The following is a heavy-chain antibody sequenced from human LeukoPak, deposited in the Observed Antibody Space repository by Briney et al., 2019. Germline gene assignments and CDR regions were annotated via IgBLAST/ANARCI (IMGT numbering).Heavy chain of an antibody. CDR1: GDSVSSNSPA. D-gene: IGHD5-24*01. J-gene: IGHJ3*02. Sequence: SQTLSLTCAISGDSVSSNSPAWNWIRQSPSRGLEWLGRTYYRSKWYNDFAVSVRSRITINPDTSKNQFSLQLNSVTPEDTAVYYCARQMGAFDIWGQGTMVTVSS. CDR3: ARQMGAFDI. CDR2: TYYRSKWYN. V-gene: IGHV6-1*01.